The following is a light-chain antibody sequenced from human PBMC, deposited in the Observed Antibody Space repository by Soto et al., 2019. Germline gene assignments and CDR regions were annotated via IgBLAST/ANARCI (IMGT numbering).Light chain of an antibody. CDR1: QSLLHSNGYNY. CDR2: LGS. CDR3: MQALQTPLT. Sequence: DIVMTQSPLSLPVTPGEPASISCRSSQSLLHSNGYNYLDWYLQKPGQSPQLLIYLGSNRASGVSDTFSGSGSGTDFTLKISRVEAEDVGVYYCMQALQTPLTFGGGTKVEIK. J-gene: IGKJ4*01. V-gene: IGKV2-28*01.